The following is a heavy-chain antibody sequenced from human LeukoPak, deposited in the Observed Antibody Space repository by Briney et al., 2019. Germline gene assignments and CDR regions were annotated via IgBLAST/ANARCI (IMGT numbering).Heavy chain of an antibody. Sequence: PSETLSLTCTVSGGSISSYYWSWIRQPAGKGLEWIGRIYTSGSTNYNPSLKSRVTMSVDTSKNQFSLKLSSVTAADTAGYYCAREWEWINTILWDNSYYYMDVWGKGTTVTVSS. CDR3: AREWEWINTILWDNSYYYMDV. CDR1: GGSISSYY. CDR2: IYTSGST. J-gene: IGHJ6*03. D-gene: IGHD5-24*01. V-gene: IGHV4-4*07.